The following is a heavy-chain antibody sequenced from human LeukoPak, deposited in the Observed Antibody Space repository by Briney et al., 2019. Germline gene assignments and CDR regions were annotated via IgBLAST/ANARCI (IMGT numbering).Heavy chain of an antibody. CDR1: GGSISSDY. D-gene: IGHD3-10*01. CDR2: IYNSGSN. V-gene: IGHV4-59*08. Sequence: SETLSLTCTVSGGSISSDYWQWIRQPPGKGLEWIGYIYNSGSNNYNPSLKSRVTISIDTSKNQFSLKLTSETAADTAVYYCATRGYWGQGTLVTVSS. CDR3: ATRGY. J-gene: IGHJ4*02.